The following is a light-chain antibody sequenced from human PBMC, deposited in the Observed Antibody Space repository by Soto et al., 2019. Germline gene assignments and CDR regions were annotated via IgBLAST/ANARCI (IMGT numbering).Light chain of an antibody. Sequence: EIGLTHYKTIPALSPGESSTLSSRASQGISNYLVWYQQTTGQAPRLLIYGASTRDTGIPARFSGSGSWTEFTLTISSLQSEDFTVDYCQQYNNSPRTFGQGTKVDIK. J-gene: IGKJ1*01. CDR3: QQYNNSPRT. CDR1: QGISNY. V-gene: IGKV3-15*01. CDR2: GAS.